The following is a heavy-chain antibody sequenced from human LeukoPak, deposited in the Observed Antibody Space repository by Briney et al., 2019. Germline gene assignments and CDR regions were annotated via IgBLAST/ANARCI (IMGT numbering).Heavy chain of an antibody. J-gene: IGHJ4*02. CDR2: ISGSGGST. Sequence: GGSLRLSCAASGFTFSSYAMSWVRQAPGKGLEWVSSISGSGGSTYYADSVKGRFTVSRDNSKNTLYLQMNSLRAEDTAVYYCAKARGYSYGPFDYWGQGTLVTVSS. CDR3: AKARGYSYGPFDY. CDR1: GFTFSSYA. D-gene: IGHD5-18*01. V-gene: IGHV3-23*01.